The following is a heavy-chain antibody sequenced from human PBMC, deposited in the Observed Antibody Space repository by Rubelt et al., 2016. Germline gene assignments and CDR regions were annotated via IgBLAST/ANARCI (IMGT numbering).Heavy chain of an antibody. CDR2: ISSSSSSI. D-gene: IGHD2-2*01. V-gene: IGHV3-21*01. CDR1: GFAFSSYW. Sequence: EVQLVESGGGLVQPGGSLRLSCAASGFAFSSYWMHWVRQAPGKGLEWVSSISSSSSSIYYADSVKGRFTISRENADVTLYLQMNCLRAEDTAVYYCVYQFDYWGQGTLVTVSS. J-gene: IGHJ4*02. CDR3: VYQFDY.